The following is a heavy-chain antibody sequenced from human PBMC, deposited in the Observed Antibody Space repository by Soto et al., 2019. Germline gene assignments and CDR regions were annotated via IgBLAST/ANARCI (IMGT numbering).Heavy chain of an antibody. CDR1: GFTFSSYA. CDR2: ISYDGRNK. V-gene: IGHV3-30-3*01. J-gene: IGHJ6*02. Sequence: QVQLVESGGGVVQPGRSLRLYCAASGFTFSSYAMHWVRQAPGKGLEWVAVISYDGRNKYYADSVKGRFTISRDNSKNTLYLHMNSLRAEDTAVYYCARDGAPIAVADTLYYYYGMDVCGQGTTVTVSS. D-gene: IGHD6-19*01. CDR3: ARDGAPIAVADTLYYYYGMDV.